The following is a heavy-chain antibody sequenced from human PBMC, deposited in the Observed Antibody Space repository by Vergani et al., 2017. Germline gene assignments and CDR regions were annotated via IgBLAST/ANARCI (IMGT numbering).Heavy chain of an antibody. D-gene: IGHD5-18*01. V-gene: IGHV3-23*04. J-gene: IGHJ6*02. Sequence: VQLVESGGGLVKPGGSLRLSCAASGFTFSDYYMSWVRQAPGKGLEWVSAISGSGGSTYYADSVKGRFTISRDNSKNTLYLQMNSLRAEDTAVYYCAKGIQLWFSRYYYGMDVWGQGTTVTVSS. CDR1: GFTFSDYY. CDR3: AKGIQLWFSRYYYGMDV. CDR2: ISGSGGST.